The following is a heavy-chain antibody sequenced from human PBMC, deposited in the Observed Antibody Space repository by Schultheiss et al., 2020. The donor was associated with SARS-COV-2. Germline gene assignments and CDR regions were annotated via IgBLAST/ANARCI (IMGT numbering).Heavy chain of an antibody. J-gene: IGHJ4*02. D-gene: IGHD2-15*01. Sequence: GGSLRLSCAASGFTFSSYDMHWVRQATGKGLEWVSAIGTAGDPYYPGSVKGRFTISRDNAENSLYLQMNSLRAEDTAVYYCAREGALGYCAAGTCKSLDYWGQGTLVTVSS. CDR2: IGTAGDP. V-gene: IGHV3-13*05. CDR3: AREGALGYCAAGTCKSLDY. CDR1: GFTFSSYD.